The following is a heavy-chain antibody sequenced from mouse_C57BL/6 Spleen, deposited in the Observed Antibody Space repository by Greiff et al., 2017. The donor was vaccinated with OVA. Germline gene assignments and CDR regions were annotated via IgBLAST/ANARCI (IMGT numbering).Heavy chain of an antibody. V-gene: IGHV1-52*01. Sequence: QVHVKQSGAELVRPGSSVKLSCKASGYTFTSYWMHWVKQRPIQGLEWIGNIDPSDSETHYNQKFKDKATLTVDKSSSTAYMQLSSLTSEDSAVYYCASQEMGLAWFAYWGQGTLVTVSA. CDR1: GYTFTSYW. CDR3: ASQEMGLAWFAY. CDR2: IDPSDSET. J-gene: IGHJ3*01. D-gene: IGHD4-1*01.